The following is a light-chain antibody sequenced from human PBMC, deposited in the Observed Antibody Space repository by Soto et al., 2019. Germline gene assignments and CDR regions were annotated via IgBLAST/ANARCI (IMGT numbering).Light chain of an antibody. CDR3: CSYAGSDTWA. J-gene: IGLJ3*02. CDR1: RSDVGNYKL. Sequence: QSALTQPASVSGSPGQSITISCTGTRSDVGNYKLVSWYQQHPGKAPKLMIYEVNKRPSGVSNRFSGSKSGNTASLTISGLQTEDEADYYCCSYAGSDTWAFGGGTKLTVL. CDR2: EVN. V-gene: IGLV2-23*02.